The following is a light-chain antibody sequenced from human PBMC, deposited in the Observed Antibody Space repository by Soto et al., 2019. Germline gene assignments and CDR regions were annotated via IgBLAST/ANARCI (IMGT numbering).Light chain of an antibody. CDR3: CSYAGSVV. J-gene: IGLJ2*01. CDR2: EGS. V-gene: IGLV2-23*01. CDR1: SSDVGGYNL. Sequence: QSALTQPASVSGSPGQSITISCTGTSSDVGGYNLVSWYQQHPGKAPKLMIYEGSKRPSGVSNRFSGSKSGNTAPLTISGLQAEDEADYYCCSYAGSVVFGGGTKLTVL.